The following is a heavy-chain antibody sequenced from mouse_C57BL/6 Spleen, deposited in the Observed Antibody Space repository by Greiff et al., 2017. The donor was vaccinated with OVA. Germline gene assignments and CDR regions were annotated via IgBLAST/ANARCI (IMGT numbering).Heavy chain of an antibody. CDR2: ISDGGSYT. D-gene: IGHD1-2*01. CDR3: ARDWDYGSWFAY. Sequence: EVQLVESGGGLVKPGGSLKLSCAASGFTFSSYAMSWVRQTPEKRLECVATISDGGSYTYYPDNVKGRFTISRDNAKNNLYLQMSHLKSEDTAMYYCARDWDYGSWFAYWGQGTLVTVSA. CDR1: GFTFSSYA. V-gene: IGHV5-4*01. J-gene: IGHJ3*01.